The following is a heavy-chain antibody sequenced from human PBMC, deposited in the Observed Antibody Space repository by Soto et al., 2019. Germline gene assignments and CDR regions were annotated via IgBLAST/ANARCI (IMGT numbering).Heavy chain of an antibody. Sequence: SVKGCCRASGGTFSSYAISLVLQAPGQGLGWRVGSSPIFGTANYAQKFQGRVTISAEECPRRAYLELSSLRFEDTAVHYCERDWGSGSGPWLERWGQGNMVTVSS. CDR3: ERDWGSGSGPWLER. D-gene: IGHD3-22*01. V-gene: IGHV1-69*13. J-gene: IGHJ5*02. CDR2: SSPIFGTA. CDR1: GGTFSSYA.